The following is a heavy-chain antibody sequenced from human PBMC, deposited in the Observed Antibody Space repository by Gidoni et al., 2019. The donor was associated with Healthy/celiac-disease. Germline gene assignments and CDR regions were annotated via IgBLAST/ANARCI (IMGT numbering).Heavy chain of an antibody. CDR2: ISSSGSTI. V-gene: IGHV3-48*03. Sequence: EVQLVESGGGLVQPGGSLRLSCAASGFTFSSYEMNWVRQAPGKGLEWVSYISSSGSTIYYADSVKGRFTISRDNAKNSLYLQMNSLRAEDTAVYYCARVKVRGVIPYYFDYWGQGTLVTVSS. J-gene: IGHJ4*02. CDR1: GFTFSSYE. D-gene: IGHD3-10*01. CDR3: ARVKVRGVIPYYFDY.